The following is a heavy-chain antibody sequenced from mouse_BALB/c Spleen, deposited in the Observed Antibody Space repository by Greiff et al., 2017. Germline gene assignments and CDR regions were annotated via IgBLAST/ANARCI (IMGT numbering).Heavy chain of an antibody. V-gene: IGHV5-17*02. CDR2: ISSGSSTI. CDR3: ARSDYGSSYWFAY. CDR1: GFTFSSFG. J-gene: IGHJ3*01. D-gene: IGHD1-1*01. Sequence: EVQVVESGGGLVQPGGSRKLSCAASGFTFSSFGLHWVRQAPEKGLEWVAYISSGSSTIYYADTVKGRFTIARDNPKNTLFLQMTSLRSEDTAMYDCARSDYGSSYWFAYWGQGTLVTVSA.